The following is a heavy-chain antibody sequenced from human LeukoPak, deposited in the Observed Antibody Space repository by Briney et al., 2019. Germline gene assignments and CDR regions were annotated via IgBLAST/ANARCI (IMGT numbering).Heavy chain of an antibody. V-gene: IGHV3-33*06. CDR1: GFTFKNHG. CDR3: AKDIAARYLDY. J-gene: IGHJ4*02. Sequence: GGSLRLSCAASGFTFKNHGMHWVRQAPGKGLEWVAIIWYDGSNKYYADSVKGRFTISRDNSKNTLYLQMHSLRAEDTAVYYCAKDIAARYLDYWGQGTLVTVSS. D-gene: IGHD6-6*01. CDR2: IWYDGSNK.